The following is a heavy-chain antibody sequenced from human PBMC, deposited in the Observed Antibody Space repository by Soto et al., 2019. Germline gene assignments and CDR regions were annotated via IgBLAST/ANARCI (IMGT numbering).Heavy chain of an antibody. V-gene: IGHV3-23*01. CDR3: AKDLLKTLPDYFDS. CDR2: IYPSGGST. J-gene: IGHJ4*02. Sequence: GGTLTLSCVASGFSFSSYAMTWVRQAPGMGLEWISEIYPSGGSTHYADSVKSRFTISVDDSKNTLYLQMNSLRVDDTAIYYCAKDLLKTLPDYFDSWGQGTLVTVSS. D-gene: IGHD2-15*01. CDR1: GFSFSSYA.